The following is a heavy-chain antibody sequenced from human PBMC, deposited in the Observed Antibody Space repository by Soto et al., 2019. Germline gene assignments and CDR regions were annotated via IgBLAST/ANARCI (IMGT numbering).Heavy chain of an antibody. J-gene: IGHJ6*02. Sequence: PGGSLRLSCAASGFTFSNYDINWVRQAPGKGPEWISHISSSGGIIYYADSVKGRFTISRDNAKNSLYLQMNNLRGEETAVYYCAREGSVSSSDYYAYYYGMDVWGQGTTVTVSS. CDR1: GFTFSNYD. CDR3: AREGSVSSSDYYAYYYGMDV. D-gene: IGHD3-10*01. CDR2: ISSSGGII. V-gene: IGHV3-48*03.